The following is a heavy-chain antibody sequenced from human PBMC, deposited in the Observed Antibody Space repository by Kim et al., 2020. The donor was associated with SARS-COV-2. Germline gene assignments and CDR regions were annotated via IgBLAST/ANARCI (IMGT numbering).Heavy chain of an antibody. CDR2: IYYSGST. Sequence: SETLSLTCTVSGGSISSYYWSWIRQPPGKGLEWIGYIYYSGSTNYNPSLKSRVTISVDTSKNQFSLKLSSVTAADTAVYYCARYIYDFWSGYSTYYFDYWGQGTLVTVSS. D-gene: IGHD3-3*01. V-gene: IGHV4-59*13. CDR3: ARYIYDFWSGYSTYYFDY. CDR1: GGSISSYY. J-gene: IGHJ4*02.